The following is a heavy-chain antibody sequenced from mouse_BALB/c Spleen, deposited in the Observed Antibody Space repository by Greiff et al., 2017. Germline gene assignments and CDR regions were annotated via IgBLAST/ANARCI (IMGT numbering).Heavy chain of an antibody. Sequence: EVQLVESGGGLVKLGGSLKLSCAASGFTFSSYYMSWVRQTPEKRLELVAAINSNGGSTYYPDTVKGRFTISRDNAKNTLYLQMSSLKSEDTALYYCARHDGNYGGYFDVWGAGTTVTVSS. CDR3: ARHDGNYGGYFDV. J-gene: IGHJ1*01. CDR2: INSNGGST. D-gene: IGHD2-1*01. V-gene: IGHV5-6-2*01. CDR1: GFTFSSYY.